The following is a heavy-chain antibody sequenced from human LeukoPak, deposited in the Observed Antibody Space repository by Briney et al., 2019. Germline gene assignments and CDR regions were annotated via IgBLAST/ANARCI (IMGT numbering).Heavy chain of an antibody. D-gene: IGHD6-19*01. CDR2: INPNSGGT. CDR3: ARDMTAYSRGCDAFDI. J-gene: IGHJ3*02. Sequence: ASVKVSCKASGYTFTGYYMHWVRQAPGQGLEWMGWINPNSGGTNYAQKFQGWVTMTRDTSISTAYMELSRLRSDDTAVYYCARDMTAYSRGCDAFDIWGQGTMVTVSS. V-gene: IGHV1-2*04. CDR1: GYTFTGYY.